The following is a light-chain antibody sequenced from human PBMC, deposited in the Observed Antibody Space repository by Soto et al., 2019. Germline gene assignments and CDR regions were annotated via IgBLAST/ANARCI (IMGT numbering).Light chain of an antibody. J-gene: IGLJ2*01. CDR3: QTWGTGFSVV. CDR1: SGHSSYA. Sequence: QSVLTQSPSASASLGASVKLTCTLSSGHSSYAIAWHQQQPETGPRYLIKLNSDGSHNKGDGIPERFSGSSSGAERYLTISSLQSEDEADYYCQTWGTGFSVVFGGGTKVTVL. V-gene: IGLV4-69*01. CDR2: LNSDGSH.